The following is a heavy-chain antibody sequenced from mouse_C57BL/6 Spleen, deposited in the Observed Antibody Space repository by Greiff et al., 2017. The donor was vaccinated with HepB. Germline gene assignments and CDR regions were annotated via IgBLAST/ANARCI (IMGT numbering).Heavy chain of an antibody. CDR2: ISSGSSTN. CDR3: ARPELGPAHWYFDV. D-gene: IGHD4-1*01. V-gene: IGHV5-17*01. CDR1: GFTFSDYG. J-gene: IGHJ1*03. Sequence: EVQVVESGGGLVKPGGSLKLSCAASGFTFSDYGMHWVRQAPEKGLEWVAYISSGSSTNYYADTVKGRFTISRDNAKNTLFLQMTSLRSEDTAMYYCARPELGPAHWYFDVWGTGTTVTVSS.